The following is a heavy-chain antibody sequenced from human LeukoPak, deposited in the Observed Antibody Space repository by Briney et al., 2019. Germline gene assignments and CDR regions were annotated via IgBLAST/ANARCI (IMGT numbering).Heavy chain of an antibody. V-gene: IGHV4-59*01. CDR3: ARPLIGAAGFFDL. J-gene: IGHJ2*01. Sequence: KPSETLSLTCSVSGDSIRSYYWSWIRQPPGKGLEWIGYIYYSGSTNYNPSFKSRVTISIDTSKNQFSLKVTSVTAADTAVYYCARPLIGAAGFFDLWGRGTLVTVSS. CDR1: GDSIRSYY. D-gene: IGHD6-13*01. CDR2: IYYSGST.